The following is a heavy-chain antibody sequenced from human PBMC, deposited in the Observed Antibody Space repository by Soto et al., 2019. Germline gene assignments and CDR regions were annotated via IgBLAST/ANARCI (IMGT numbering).Heavy chain of an antibody. J-gene: IGHJ6*02. Sequence: SETLSLTCTVSGASIGSSSDYWGWIRQPPGKGLEWIGSIYYSGSTYYNPSLKSRVTISVDTSKNQFSLKLSSVTAADTALYYCARLNAGTTYYYYGMDVWGQGTTVTVSS. CDR2: IYYSGST. V-gene: IGHV4-39*01. CDR1: GASIGSSSDY. CDR3: ARLNAGTTYYYYGMDV. D-gene: IGHD1-7*01.